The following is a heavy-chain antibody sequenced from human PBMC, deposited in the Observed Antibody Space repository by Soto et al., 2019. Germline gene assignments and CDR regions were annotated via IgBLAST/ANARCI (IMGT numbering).Heavy chain of an antibody. J-gene: IGHJ4*02. D-gene: IGHD7-27*01. V-gene: IGHV3-53*01. CDR3: AREGGLGIFDY. CDR1: GFGVSSNY. CDR2: IYTPTNT. Sequence: GGSLRLSCAASGFGVSSNYMSWVRQAPGKGLEWVSRIYTPTNTYYADSVKGRFVISRDNFKNTLYLQMNNLRIGDTAIYYCAREGGLGIFDYWGQGTLVTVSS.